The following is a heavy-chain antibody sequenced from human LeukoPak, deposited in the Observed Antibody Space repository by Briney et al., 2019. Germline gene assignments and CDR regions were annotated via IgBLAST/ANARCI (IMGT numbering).Heavy chain of an antibody. V-gene: IGHV3-7*01. Sequence: GGSLRLSCAASGFTFSNYWMSWVRQAPGKGLEWVAHIKPDGSEKNYVDSVKGRFTLFRDDAKNSVYLQMNSLRVEDTAVYYCARDSGSSGPWGQGTPVTVSS. CDR1: GFTFSNYW. CDR3: ARDSGSSGP. J-gene: IGHJ5*02. D-gene: IGHD6-19*01. CDR2: IKPDGSEK.